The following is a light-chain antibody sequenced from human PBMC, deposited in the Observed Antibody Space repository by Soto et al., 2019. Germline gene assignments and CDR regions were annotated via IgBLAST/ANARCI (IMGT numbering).Light chain of an antibody. CDR2: DAS. CDR3: QQYNSYSSWT. V-gene: IGKV1-5*01. J-gene: IGKJ1*01. Sequence: DIQMTQSPSSLSASVGDRVTITCRASQSISSYLNWYQQKPGKAPKLLIYDASSLESGVPSRFSGSGSGTEFTLTISSLQPDDFATYYCQQYNSYSSWTFGQGTKVDIK. CDR1: QSISSY.